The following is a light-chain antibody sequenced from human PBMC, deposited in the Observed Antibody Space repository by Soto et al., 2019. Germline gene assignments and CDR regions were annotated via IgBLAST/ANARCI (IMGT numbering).Light chain of an antibody. CDR3: QQYNNFWT. J-gene: IGKJ1*01. CDR2: DAS. Sequence: DIQMTQSPSALSASVGDRVTITCRASQSISSWLAWYQQKPGKAPRLLIYDASYLERGVPSRFSGSGSGTEFPLTISDLQPDDFGTYYCQQYNNFWTFGPGTKVEI. V-gene: IGKV1-5*01. CDR1: QSISSW.